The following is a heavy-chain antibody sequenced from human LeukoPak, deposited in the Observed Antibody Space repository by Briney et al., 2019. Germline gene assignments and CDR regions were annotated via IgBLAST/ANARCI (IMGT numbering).Heavy chain of an antibody. CDR2: ISNRDKDT. J-gene: IGHJ4*02. CDR3: AREGLGYGDFDY. CDR1: GFSFSSFK. D-gene: IGHD5-18*01. Sequence: PGGSLRLSCAASGFSFSSFKMTWVRQAPGKGLEWVSYISNRDKDTNYADSVKGRFTISRDSAKNSLYLQMNSLRAEDTAVYYCAREGLGYGDFDYWGQGTLVTVSS. V-gene: IGHV3-48*03.